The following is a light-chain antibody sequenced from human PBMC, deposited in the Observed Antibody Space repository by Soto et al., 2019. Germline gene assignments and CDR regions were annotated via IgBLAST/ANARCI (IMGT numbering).Light chain of an antibody. CDR3: SSYTTSPSPQWV. V-gene: IGLV2-14*01. CDR2: KVD. J-gene: IGLJ3*02. CDR1: NSYLAGLNY. Sequence: QSALTQPASVSGSPGQSITIPCTGRNSYLAGLNYVSWYQQHPGKAPKLIFYKVDNRPSGVSDRFSASKSGNTASLTISGLQAEDEAHYYCSSYTTSPSPQWVFAEGTKHTVL.